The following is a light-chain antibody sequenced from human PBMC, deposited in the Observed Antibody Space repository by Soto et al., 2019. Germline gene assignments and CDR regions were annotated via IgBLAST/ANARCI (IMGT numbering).Light chain of an antibody. CDR1: QTVLYSSDNKDY. CDR3: QQYSSLPFS. J-gene: IGKJ3*01. V-gene: IGKV4-1*01. CDR2: WAS. Sequence: DIVMTQSPDSLTVSLGERATIHCKSSQTVLYSSDNKDYLAWYQQKPGQPPKLLIFWASTRESGVPDRFSGSGSGTDFTPTISGLQPDAGAVYYCQQYSSLPFSFGPGTKVDSK.